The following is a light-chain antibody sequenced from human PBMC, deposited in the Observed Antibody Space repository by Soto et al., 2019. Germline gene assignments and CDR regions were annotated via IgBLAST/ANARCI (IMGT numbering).Light chain of an antibody. V-gene: IGKV1-33*01. CDR2: DAS. J-gene: IGKJ2*01. CDR1: QDISNY. CDR3: QQYDNLPYT. Sequence: DIQMTQSPSSLSASVGDRVTITCQASQDISNYLKWYQQKPGKAPKLLIYDASNLETGVPSRFSGSGSGTDFTFTISSLQPEDIATYYCQQYDNLPYTLGQGTKLEIK.